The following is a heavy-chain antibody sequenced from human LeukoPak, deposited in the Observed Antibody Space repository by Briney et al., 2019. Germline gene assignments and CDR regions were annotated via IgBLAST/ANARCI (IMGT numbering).Heavy chain of an antibody. J-gene: IGHJ5*02. CDR1: GFTFSDYY. CDR2: INSDGSST. D-gene: IGHD3-10*01. Sequence: GGSLRLSCAASGFTFSDYYMSWIRQAPGKGLVWVSRINSDGSSTSYADSVKGRFTISRDNAKNTLYLQMNSLRAEDTAVYYCARVPTISMVRGVHYNWFDPWGQGTLVTVSS. CDR3: ARVPTISMVRGVHYNWFDP. V-gene: IGHV3-74*01.